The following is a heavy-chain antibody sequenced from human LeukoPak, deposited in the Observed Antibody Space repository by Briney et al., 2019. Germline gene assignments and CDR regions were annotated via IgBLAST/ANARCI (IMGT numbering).Heavy chain of an antibody. V-gene: IGHV3-74*01. Sequence: GGSLRLSCAASGSTFNNYWIHWVRQVPGKDLVWVSRIDGDASRTNYADSVKSRFTISRDNVKNMVYLQMSSLTVEDTAVYYCARYCNGDTCDGALDLWGQGTLVTVSS. CDR1: GSTFNNYW. CDR2: IDGDASRT. CDR3: ARYCNGDTCDGALDL. D-gene: IGHD2-15*01. J-gene: IGHJ3*01.